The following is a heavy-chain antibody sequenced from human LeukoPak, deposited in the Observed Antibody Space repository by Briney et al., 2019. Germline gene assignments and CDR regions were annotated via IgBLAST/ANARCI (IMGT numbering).Heavy chain of an antibody. V-gene: IGHV3-9*01. Sequence: PGRSLRLSCAASGLAFGDFAMQWVRQVPGKGLEWVSGIRRDSGSIGSADFVKGRFNISRDNAKNSLYLQIISLRAEDTALYFCATADYFGAGTDYWGQGTLVTVSS. CDR2: IRRDSGSI. J-gene: IGHJ4*02. CDR1: GLAFGDFA. D-gene: IGHD3-10*01. CDR3: ATADYFGAGTDY.